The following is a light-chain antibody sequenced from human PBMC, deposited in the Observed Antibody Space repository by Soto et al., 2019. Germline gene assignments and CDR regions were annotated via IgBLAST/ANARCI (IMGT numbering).Light chain of an antibody. CDR2: AAS. Sequence: DIQMTQSPSSLSASVGDRVTITCRASRDLDRWLAWYQQKPGEAPKVLIFAASSLQSGLPSRFSGGGSGTDFSLTISSLPPEDFATYYCKQSRSFPLTFGGGTKVEIK. CDR1: RDLDRW. V-gene: IGKV1-12*01. CDR3: KQSRSFPLT. J-gene: IGKJ4*01.